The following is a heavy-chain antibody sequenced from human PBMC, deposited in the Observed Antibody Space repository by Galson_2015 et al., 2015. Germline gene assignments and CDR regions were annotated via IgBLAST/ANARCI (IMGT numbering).Heavy chain of an antibody. V-gene: IGHV1-24*01. CDR1: GYTLTDLS. J-gene: IGHJ4*02. CDR2: FDPEDGET. Sequence: SVKVSCKVSGYTLTDLSMHWVRQAPGKGLEWMGGFDPEDGETIYAQKFQGRVTMTEDTSTDTAYMELSSLRSEDTAVYYCATDTRRGIAAYGFDYWGQGTLVTVSS. CDR3: ATDTRRGIAAYGFDY. D-gene: IGHD6-13*01.